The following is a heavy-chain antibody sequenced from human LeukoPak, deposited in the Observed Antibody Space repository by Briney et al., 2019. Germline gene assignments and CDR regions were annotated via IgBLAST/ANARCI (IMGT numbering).Heavy chain of an antibody. D-gene: IGHD2-2*01. Sequence: SQTLSLTCTASGGSISSGGYYWSWIRQHPGKGLEWIGYIYYSGSTYYNPSLKSRVTISVDTSKNQFSLKLSSVTAADTAVYYCAREDIVVVPAAYGMDVWGQGTTVTVSS. J-gene: IGHJ6*02. CDR2: IYYSGST. CDR1: GGSISSGGYY. CDR3: AREDIVVVPAAYGMDV. V-gene: IGHV4-31*03.